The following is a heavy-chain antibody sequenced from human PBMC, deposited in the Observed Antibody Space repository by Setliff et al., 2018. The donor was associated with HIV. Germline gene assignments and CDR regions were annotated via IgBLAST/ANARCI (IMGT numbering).Heavy chain of an antibody. J-gene: IGHJ6*02. D-gene: IGHD3-10*01. CDR3: ARDYLYYNMYNGSPVYGMDV. CDR1: GFTFSGYY. V-gene: IGHV3-11*04. CDR2: ISIGSGAAI. Sequence: PGGSLRLSCAGSGSGGSGFTFSGYYMSWVRQAPGKGLEWVSSISIGSGAAIYYAESVQGRFTVSRDNSKNSLYLQMNSLRVEDTAVYYCARDYLYYNMYNGSPVYGMDVWGQGTTVTVSS.